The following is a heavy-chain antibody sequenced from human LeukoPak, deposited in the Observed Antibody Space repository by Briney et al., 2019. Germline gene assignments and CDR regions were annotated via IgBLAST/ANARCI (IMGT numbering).Heavy chain of an antibody. Sequence: ASVNVSCTASGGTFSSYAISWVRQAPGQGLEWMGRIIPIFGIANYAQNFQGRVTITADKSTSTAFMELSSLRSEDTAVYFCARDRYSSSSRYYYGMDVWGQGTTVTVSS. D-gene: IGHD6-6*01. CDR1: GGTFSSYA. J-gene: IGHJ6*02. CDR2: IIPIFGIA. V-gene: IGHV1-69*04. CDR3: ARDRYSSSSRYYYGMDV.